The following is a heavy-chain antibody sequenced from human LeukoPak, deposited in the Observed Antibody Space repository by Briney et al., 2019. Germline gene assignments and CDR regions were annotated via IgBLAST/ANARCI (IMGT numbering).Heavy chain of an antibody. CDR2: MNPNSGNT. J-gene: IGHJ5*02. CDR1: GGTFSSYA. V-gene: IGHV1-8*02. CDR3: ARVGRTYAPSSWFDP. Sequence: ASVKVSCKASGGTFSSYAISWVRQATGQGLEWMGWMNPNSGNTGYAQKFQGRVTMTRDTSTSTVYMELSSLRSEDTAVYYCARVGRTYAPSSWFDPWGQGTLVTVSS. D-gene: IGHD2-8*01.